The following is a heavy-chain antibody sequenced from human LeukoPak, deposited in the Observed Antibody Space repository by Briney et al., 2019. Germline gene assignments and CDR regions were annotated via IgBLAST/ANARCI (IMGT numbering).Heavy chain of an antibody. Sequence: ASVKVSCKASGYTFTSSGISWVRQAPGHGLERMGWISAYNGNTNYAQKLQGRVTMTTDTSTSTAYMELRSLRSDDTAVYYCAREGVSTIFGARHWGQGTLVTVSS. CDR3: AREGVSTIFGARH. D-gene: IGHD3-3*01. CDR1: GYTFTSSG. V-gene: IGHV1-18*01. J-gene: IGHJ4*02. CDR2: ISAYNGNT.